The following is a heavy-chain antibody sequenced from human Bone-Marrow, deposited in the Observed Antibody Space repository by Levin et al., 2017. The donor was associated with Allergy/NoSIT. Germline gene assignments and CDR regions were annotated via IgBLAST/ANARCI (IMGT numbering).Heavy chain of an antibody. J-gene: IGHJ4*02. CDR1: GGSISSSSYY. Sequence: SETLSLTCTVSGGSISSSSYYWGWIRQPPGKGLEWIGSIYYSGSTYYNPSLKSRVTISVDTSKNQFSLKLSSVTAADTAVYYCARSLYSSSWYSGYWGQGTLVTVSS. V-gene: IGHV4-39*01. CDR2: IYYSGST. CDR3: ARSLYSSSWYSGY. D-gene: IGHD6-13*01.